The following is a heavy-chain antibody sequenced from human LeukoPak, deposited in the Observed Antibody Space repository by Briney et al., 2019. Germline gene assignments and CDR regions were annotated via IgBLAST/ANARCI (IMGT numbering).Heavy chain of an antibody. V-gene: IGHV4-34*01. D-gene: IGHD2-21*02. CDR1: GGSFSGYY. CDR3: ARGGDWLFDY. CDR2: INHSGST. J-gene: IGHJ4*02. Sequence: PSETLSLTCAVYGGSFSGYYWSWIRQPPGKGLEWIGEINHSGSTNYNPSLKSRVTISVDTSKNQYSLQLSSVPAAESAVYYCARGGDWLFDYWGQGILVTVSS.